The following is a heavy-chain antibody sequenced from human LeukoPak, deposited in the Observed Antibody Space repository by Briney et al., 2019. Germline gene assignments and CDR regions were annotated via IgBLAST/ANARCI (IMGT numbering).Heavy chain of an antibody. CDR2: INPSGGAT. J-gene: IGHJ4*02. CDR3: ARDLPHPGIAVADPTY. Sequence: VASVKVCCKASGYTFTSYYMHWVRQATGQGLEWMGIINPSGGATTYAQKFQGRVTMTRDTSTSTVYMELSSLRFEDTAVYYCARDLPHPGIAVADPTYWGQGTLVTVSS. V-gene: IGHV1-46*01. CDR1: GYTFTSYY. D-gene: IGHD6-19*01.